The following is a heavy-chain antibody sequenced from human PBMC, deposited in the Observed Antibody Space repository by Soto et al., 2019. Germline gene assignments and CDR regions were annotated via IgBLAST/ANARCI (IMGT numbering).Heavy chain of an antibody. Sequence: PGGSLRLSCAASGFTFNSYSMNWVRQAPGKGLEWVSSISSSSSYIYYAGSVKGRFTISRDNAKNSLYLRMNSLRAEDTAVYYCARDQALMVYFVYYYGMDVWSQGTTVTVSS. CDR1: GFTFNSYS. D-gene: IGHD2-8*01. V-gene: IGHV3-21*01. CDR3: ARDQALMVYFVYYYGMDV. CDR2: ISSSSSYI. J-gene: IGHJ6*02.